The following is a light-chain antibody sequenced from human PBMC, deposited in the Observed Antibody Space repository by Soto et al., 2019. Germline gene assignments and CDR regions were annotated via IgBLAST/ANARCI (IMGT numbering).Light chain of an antibody. J-gene: IGLJ3*02. CDR1: INDIGSYNY. V-gene: IGLV2-14*03. CDR2: EVT. Sequence: QSALTQPASVSGSPGQSITISCTGTINDIGSYNYVSWYQQHPDKAPKLIIYEVTNRPSGVSNRFSGSKSGNTASLTISGLQPGDEADYYCSSYTAGSTFWVFGGGTKLTVL. CDR3: SSYTAGSTFWV.